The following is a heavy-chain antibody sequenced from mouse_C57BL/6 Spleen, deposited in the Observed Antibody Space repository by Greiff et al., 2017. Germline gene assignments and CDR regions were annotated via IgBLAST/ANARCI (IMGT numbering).Heavy chain of an antibody. J-gene: IGHJ4*01. D-gene: IGHD1-1*02. CDR1: GYTFPDHI. Sequence: QVQLQQSGAELASPGASVPLSCKASGYTFPDHIMNWVKKRPGQGLEWMGRIDPVSGETNYNKKFMGKATFSAARSSSTVYRVLNSLTAEDPAVFYCGRSSRGSDAMDSWGQGTSVTVSS. V-gene: IGHV1-11*01. CDR3: GRSSRGSDAMDS. CDR2: IDPVSGET.